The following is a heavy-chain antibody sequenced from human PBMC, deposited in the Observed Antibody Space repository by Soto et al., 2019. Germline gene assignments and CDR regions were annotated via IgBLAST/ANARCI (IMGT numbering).Heavy chain of an antibody. CDR2: ISPGGGST. CDR3: ARGAGDY. J-gene: IGHJ4*02. CDR1: GYTFTSYY. V-gene: IGHV1-46*01. Sequence: QVQLVQSGAEVKKPGASVKVSCKASGYTFTSYYIHWVRQAPGQGLEWMGIISPGGGSTTYAQKFQGRITMTRDTSTNTVYMELSSLRYDDTAVFYCARGAGDYWGQVTLVTVSS.